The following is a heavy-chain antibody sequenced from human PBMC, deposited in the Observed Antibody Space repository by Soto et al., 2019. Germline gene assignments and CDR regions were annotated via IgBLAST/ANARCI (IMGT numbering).Heavy chain of an antibody. CDR3: ARGQLPAATTYFDF. CDR1: GFTFSSYA. J-gene: IGHJ4*02. V-gene: IGHV3-33*01. D-gene: IGHD2-15*01. Sequence: GGSLRLSCAASGFTFSSYAIHWVRQAPGKGLEWVAIIWFDGSNKYYADSVKGRFSISRDNSKNTLFLQMDSLRAEDTAVYYCARGQLPAATTYFDFWGQGTLVTVSS. CDR2: IWFDGSNK.